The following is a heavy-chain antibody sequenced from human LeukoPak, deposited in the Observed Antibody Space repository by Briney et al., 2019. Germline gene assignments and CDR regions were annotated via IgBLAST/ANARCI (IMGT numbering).Heavy chain of an antibody. J-gene: IGHJ4*02. CDR1: GYSFTSYW. V-gene: IGHV5-51*01. CDR2: IYPGDSDT. CDR3: ASQGPGGIVATKYDSLYYFDY. Sequence: GESLKISCKGSGYSFTSYWIGWVRQMPGKGLEWMGIIYPGDSDTRYSPSFQGQVTISADKSISTAYLQWSSLKASDTAMYYCASQGPGGIVATKYDSLYYFDYWGQGTLVTVSS. D-gene: IGHD5-12*01.